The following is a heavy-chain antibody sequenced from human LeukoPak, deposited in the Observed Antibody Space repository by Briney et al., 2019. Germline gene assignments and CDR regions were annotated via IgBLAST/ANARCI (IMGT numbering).Heavy chain of an antibody. J-gene: IGHJ4*02. CDR1: GFTVSNNY. CDR3: ARDPQYGDHVGYFDY. D-gene: IGHD4-17*01. Sequence: PGGSLRLSCAASGFTVSNNYMGWVRQAPGKGLEWVSVIYSGEKTYYADSVRGRFTISRDSSKNTLYLQMNSLRAEDTAVYYCARDPQYGDHVGYFDYWGQGTLVTVSS. V-gene: IGHV3-66*01. CDR2: IYSGEKT.